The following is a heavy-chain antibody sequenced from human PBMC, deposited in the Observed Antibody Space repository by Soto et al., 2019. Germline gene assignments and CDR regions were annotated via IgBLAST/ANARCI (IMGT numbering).Heavy chain of an antibody. CDR1: GGSASNKTYY. D-gene: IGHD4-17*01. V-gene: IGHV4-61*01. CDR2: VYYSGTT. Sequence: SETLSLTCSVSGGSASNKTYYWSWLRQPPGKRLEWIGYVYYSGTTNYNPSLKSRVTISVDLSKIQFSLRLSSVTTADTALYYCAKTTAVPNTPRSRYFFDYWGQGTLVTVSS. CDR3: AKTTAVPNTPRSRYFFDY. J-gene: IGHJ4*02.